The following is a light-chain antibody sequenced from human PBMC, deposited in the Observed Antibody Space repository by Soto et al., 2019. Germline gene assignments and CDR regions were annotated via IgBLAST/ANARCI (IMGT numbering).Light chain of an antibody. J-gene: IGKJ4*01. V-gene: IGKV3-15*01. Sequence: EIVMTQSPATLSVSPGERVTLSCRASQDIRSSLDWYQQKPGQAPRLLIYGASIRATGVPATFSGSGSGTEFTLSISSLQSEHLGVYYCQQDSSWPLTFGGGTKVDIK. CDR3: QQDSSWPLT. CDR1: QDIRSS. CDR2: GAS.